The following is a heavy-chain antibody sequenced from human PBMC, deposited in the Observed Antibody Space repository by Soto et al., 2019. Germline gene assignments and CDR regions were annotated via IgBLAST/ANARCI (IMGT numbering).Heavy chain of an antibody. CDR2: ISSSSYI. Sequence: PVGSLRLSCAASGFTFSSYSMNWVRQAPGKGLEWVSSISSSSYIYYADSVKGRFTISRDNAKNSLYLQMNSLRAEDTAVYYCARDSSLRSLYYYGMDVWGQGTTVTVSS. CDR3: ARDSSLRSLYYYGMDV. CDR1: GFTFSSYS. D-gene: IGHD2-2*01. J-gene: IGHJ6*02. V-gene: IGHV3-21*01.